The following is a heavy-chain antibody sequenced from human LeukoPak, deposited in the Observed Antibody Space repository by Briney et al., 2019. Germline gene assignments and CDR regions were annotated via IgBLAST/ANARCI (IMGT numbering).Heavy chain of an antibody. D-gene: IGHD4-17*01. J-gene: IGHJ4*02. V-gene: IGHV4-34*01. CDR2: INHSGST. CDR1: GGSFSGYY. CDR3: ARDRDGDPYYFDY. Sequence: SETLSLTCAVYGGSFSGYYWSWIRQPPGKGLEWIGEINHSGSTNYNPSLKSRVTISVDRSKNQFSLKLSSVTAADTAVYYCARDRDGDPYYFDYWGQGTLVTVSS.